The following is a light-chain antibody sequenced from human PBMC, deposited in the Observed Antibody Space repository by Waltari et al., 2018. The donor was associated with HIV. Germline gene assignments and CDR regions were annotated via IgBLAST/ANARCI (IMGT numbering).Light chain of an antibody. Sequence: QSALTQSASVSGSPGQSITISSTGTSSDVGGYNYVSWYQQHPGKAPKLMIYDVSNRPSGVSNRFSGSKSGNTASLTISVLQAEDEADYYCSSYTSSSTFYVVFGGGTKLTVL. CDR3: SSYTSSSTFYVV. V-gene: IGLV2-14*01. J-gene: IGLJ2*01. CDR2: DVS. CDR1: SSDVGGYNY.